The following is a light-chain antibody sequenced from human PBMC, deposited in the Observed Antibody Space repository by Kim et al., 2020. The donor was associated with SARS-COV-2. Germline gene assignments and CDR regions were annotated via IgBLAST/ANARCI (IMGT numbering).Light chain of an antibody. V-gene: IGKV3-15*01. J-gene: IGKJ1*01. CDR2: GAS. CDR1: QSVSNN. CDR3: QQYNNWHWT. Sequence: EIVMTQSPATLSVSPGERATLSCRASQSVSNNLAWYQQKPGQAPRLLIYGASTRATGIPARFSGSGSGTEFTLTISSLQSEDFAVYYCQQYNNWHWTFGQGTKVDIK.